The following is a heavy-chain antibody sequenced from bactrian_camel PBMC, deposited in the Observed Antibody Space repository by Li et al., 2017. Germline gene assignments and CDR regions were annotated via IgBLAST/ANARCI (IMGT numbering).Heavy chain of an antibody. CDR2: VYRVGGSA. CDR1: YIVETHC. V-gene: IGHV3S1*01. J-gene: IGHJ6*01. D-gene: IGHD6*01. CDR3: AAECAPDEAGGFRY. Sequence: HVQLVESGGGSVQAGGSLRLSCSGYIVETHCMGWFRQTQGKEREGVAAVYRVGGSAFYADSVKGRFTFSQDNAQKTLYLRMDSLKPEDTAMYYCAAECAPDEAGGFRYWGQGTQVTVS.